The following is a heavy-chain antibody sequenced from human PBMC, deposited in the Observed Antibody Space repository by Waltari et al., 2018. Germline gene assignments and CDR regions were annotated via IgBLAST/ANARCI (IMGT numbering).Heavy chain of an antibody. CDR2: VYYSGNT. V-gene: IGHV4-59*01. D-gene: IGHD6-19*01. J-gene: IGHJ4*02. Sequence: QVQLQESGPGLVKPSETLSLTCTFSGGSISAYYWSWIRQSPGKGLEWIGYVYYSGNTNYNPALSSRATIFGDKYKNQFSLKLNSVTAADTAVYYCARAGGGWHFDKWGQGVLVTVSS. CDR1: GGSISAYY. CDR3: ARAGGGWHFDK.